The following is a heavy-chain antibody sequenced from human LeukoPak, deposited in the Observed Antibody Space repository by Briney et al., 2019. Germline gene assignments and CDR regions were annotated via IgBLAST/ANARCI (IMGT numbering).Heavy chain of an antibody. Sequence: GGSLRLSCAASGFTFDDYTMHWVRQAPGKGLEWVSGISWNSGSIGYADSVKGRFTISRDNAKNSLYLQMNSLRAEDTALYYCAKEKDYYDSSGYYRGAFDIWGQGTMVTVSS. V-gene: IGHV3-9*01. J-gene: IGHJ3*02. CDR2: ISWNSGSI. CDR3: AKEKDYYDSSGYYRGAFDI. D-gene: IGHD3-22*01. CDR1: GFTFDDYT.